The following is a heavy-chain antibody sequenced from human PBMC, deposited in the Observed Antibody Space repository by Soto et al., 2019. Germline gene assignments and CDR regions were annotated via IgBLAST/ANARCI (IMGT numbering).Heavy chain of an antibody. CDR1: GGSISSYY. J-gene: IGHJ6*03. CDR2: IYYSGST. CDR3: ARLLDGSGSYYPYYYYYYMDV. D-gene: IGHD3-10*01. Sequence: SETLSLTCTVSGGSISSYYWSWIRQPPGEGLEWIGYIYYSGSTNYNPSLKSRVTISVDTSKNQFSLKLSSVTAADTAVHYCARLLDGSGSYYPYYYYYYMDVWGKGTTVTVSS. V-gene: IGHV4-59*08.